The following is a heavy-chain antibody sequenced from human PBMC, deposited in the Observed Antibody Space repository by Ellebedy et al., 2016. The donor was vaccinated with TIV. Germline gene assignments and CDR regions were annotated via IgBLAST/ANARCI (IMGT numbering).Heavy chain of an antibody. D-gene: IGHD1-7*01. J-gene: IGHJ6*03. CDR2: IRSKAYGGTT. CDR3: NSGNLGYYYMDV. CDR1: GFSFSGYT. V-gene: IGHV3-49*04. Sequence: GESLKISCAASGFSFSGYTMSWVRQAPGKGLEWVGFIRSKAYGGTTEYAASLKTRFTISRDDSKSIVYLQMNSLKTEDTAVYYCNSGNLGYYYMDVWGRGTMVTVSS.